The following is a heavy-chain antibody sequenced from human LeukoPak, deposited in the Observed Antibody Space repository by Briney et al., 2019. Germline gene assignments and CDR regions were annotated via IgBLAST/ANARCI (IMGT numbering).Heavy chain of an antibody. Sequence: PGGSLRLSCVASGFTFSSYGMHWVRQAPGKGLEWVALISYDGSNKYYADSVKGRFTISRDNSKNTLYLQMNSLRAEDTAVYYCTRFSAAAGIGFDYWGQGTLVTVSS. CDR1: GFTFSSYG. V-gene: IGHV3-30*03. J-gene: IGHJ4*02. CDR2: ISYDGSNK. CDR3: TRFSAAAGIGFDY. D-gene: IGHD6-13*01.